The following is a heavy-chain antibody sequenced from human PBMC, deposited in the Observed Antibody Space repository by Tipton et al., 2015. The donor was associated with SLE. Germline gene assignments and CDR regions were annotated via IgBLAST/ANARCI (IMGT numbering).Heavy chain of an antibody. CDR2: INQDGSRK. J-gene: IGHJ4*02. CDR3: AKDHQGGDGYIVIDY. D-gene: IGHD5-24*01. Sequence: SLRLSCAASGFTLSDYWMTWVRQAPGKGLEWVANINQDGSRKHYVDSVKGRFSISRDNAKNSGYVQLNSLRAEDTAIYYCAKDHQGGDGYIVIDYWGQGALVTVSS. CDR1: GFTLSDYW. V-gene: IGHV3-7*03.